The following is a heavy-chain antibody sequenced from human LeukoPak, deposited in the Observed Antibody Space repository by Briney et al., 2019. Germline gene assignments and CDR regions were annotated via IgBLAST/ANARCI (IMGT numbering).Heavy chain of an antibody. V-gene: IGHV1-46*01. CDR1: GYTFTSYY. D-gene: IGHD1-26*01. J-gene: IGHJ4*02. CDR2: INPSGGCT. Sequence: ASVKVSCKASGYTFTSYYMHWVRQAPGQGLEWMGIINPSGGCTSYAQKFQGRVTMTRDTSTSTVYMELSSLRSEDTAVYYCAREARRGGGDILLDYWGQGTLVTVSS. CDR3: AREARRGGGDILLDY.